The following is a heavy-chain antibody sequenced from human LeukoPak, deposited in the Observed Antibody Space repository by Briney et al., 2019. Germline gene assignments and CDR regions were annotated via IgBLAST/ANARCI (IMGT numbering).Heavy chain of an antibody. CDR1: GFTFSDYG. J-gene: IGHJ4*02. CDR3: AKDPDGVDY. V-gene: IGHV3-33*06. CDR2: VWHDGSNT. Sequence: PGGSLRLSCAASGFTFSDYGMHWVRQAPGKGLEWVAVVWHDGSNTYCADSVKGRFTISRGNSKNTLYLQMNSLRAEDTAVYYCAKDPDGVDYWGQGTLVTVSS. D-gene: IGHD3-16*01.